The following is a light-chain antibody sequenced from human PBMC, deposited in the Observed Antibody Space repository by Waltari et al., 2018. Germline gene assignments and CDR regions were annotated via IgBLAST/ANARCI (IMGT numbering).Light chain of an antibody. J-gene: IGKJ4*01. CDR2: FAR. CDR3: QQYDSVPLT. Sequence: DIQMTQPTSSLSASVADTAPITCLASQGINSHLAWYQQKPEKVPKPLIYFARNLESGVPSRFSGSGSGTQFTLTISSLQPEDFVTYYCQQYDSVPLTFGGGTKVEIK. CDR1: QGINSH. V-gene: IGKV1-16*01.